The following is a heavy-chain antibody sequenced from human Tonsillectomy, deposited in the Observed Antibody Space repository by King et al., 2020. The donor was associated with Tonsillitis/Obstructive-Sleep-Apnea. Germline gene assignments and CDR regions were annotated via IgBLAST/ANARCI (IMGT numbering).Heavy chain of an antibody. CDR3: ARLSRGRIMAAQGFDY. Sequence: VQLVESGGGVVQPGESLRLSCETSGFTFRSHGFHWVRQAPGKGLEWVAVIRYDGTNKNYPDSVKGRFTISRDNSKNTLYLQMSSLRVDDTAVYYCARLSRGRIMAAQGFDYWGQGTLVTVSS. J-gene: IGHJ4*02. D-gene: IGHD2-8*01. CDR2: IRYDGTNK. V-gene: IGHV3-33*01. CDR1: GFTFRSHG.